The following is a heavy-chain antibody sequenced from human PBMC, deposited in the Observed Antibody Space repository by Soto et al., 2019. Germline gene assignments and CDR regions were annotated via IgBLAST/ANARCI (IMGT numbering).Heavy chain of an antibody. CDR1: GGSISSSSYF. Sequence: SETLSLTCTVSGGSISSSSYFWGWIRQPPGKGLEWIGSFYYSESTYYNPSLKSRVTISVDTSKNQFSLKLSSVTAADTAVYYCATITIFGVVPNYFDYWGQGTLVTVSS. V-gene: IGHV4-39*01. CDR2: FYYSEST. D-gene: IGHD3-3*01. CDR3: ATITIFGVVPNYFDY. J-gene: IGHJ4*02.